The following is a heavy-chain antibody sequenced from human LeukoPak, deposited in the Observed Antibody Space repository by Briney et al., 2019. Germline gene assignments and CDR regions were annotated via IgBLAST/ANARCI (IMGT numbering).Heavy chain of an antibody. Sequence: GGSLRLSCAASGFTFSSYAMSWVRQAPGKGLEWVSAISGSGGSTYYADSVKGRFTISRDNSKNTLYLQMNSLRAEDTAVYYCAKWYSSSWYYYDYYGMDVWGQGTTVTVS. J-gene: IGHJ6*02. CDR1: GFTFSSYA. CDR2: ISGSGGST. CDR3: AKWYSSSWYYYDYYGMDV. D-gene: IGHD6-13*01. V-gene: IGHV3-23*01.